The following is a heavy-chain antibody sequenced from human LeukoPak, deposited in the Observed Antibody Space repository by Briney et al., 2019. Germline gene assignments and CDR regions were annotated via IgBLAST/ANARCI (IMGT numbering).Heavy chain of an antibody. Sequence: SETLSLTCTVSGGSISSYYWSWIRQPPGKGLEWIGYTYYSGSTNYNPSLKSRVTISVDTSKNQFSLKLSSVTAADTAVYYCARGVTTHDYWGQGTLVTVSS. D-gene: IGHD4-11*01. CDR3: ARGVTTHDY. J-gene: IGHJ4*02. CDR2: TYYSGST. CDR1: GGSISSYY. V-gene: IGHV4-59*01.